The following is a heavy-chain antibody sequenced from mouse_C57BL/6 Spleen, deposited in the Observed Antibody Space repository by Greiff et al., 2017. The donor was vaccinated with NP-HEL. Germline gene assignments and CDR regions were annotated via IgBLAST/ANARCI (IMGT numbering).Heavy chain of an antibody. J-gene: IGHJ2*01. CDR2: IYPRSGNT. V-gene: IGHV1-81*01. D-gene: IGHD1-1*01. CDR3: ARGGGSSYPFDY. CDR1: GYTFTSYG. Sequence: QVQLQQSGAELARPGASVKLSCKASGYTFTSYGISWVKQRTGQGLEWIGEIYPRSGNTYYNEKFKGKATLTAAKSSSTAYMELRSLTSEDSAVYFCARGGGSSYPFDYWGQGTTLTVSS.